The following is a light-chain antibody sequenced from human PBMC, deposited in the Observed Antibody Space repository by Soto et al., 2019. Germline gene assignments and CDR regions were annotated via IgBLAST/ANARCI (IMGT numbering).Light chain of an antibody. CDR3: LKHRSYPVT. CDR1: QGIGNY. CDR2: AAF. J-gene: IGKJ2*01. V-gene: IGKV1-17*03. Sequence: DIQMTQSPSVVSASVGDRFTITCRASQGIGNYLAWFQQRPGEVPKRLIYAAFNLHSGVPSRFSGSGSGTVCTLTISSLQPEDFATYYCLKHRSYPVTVGQGTKMDI.